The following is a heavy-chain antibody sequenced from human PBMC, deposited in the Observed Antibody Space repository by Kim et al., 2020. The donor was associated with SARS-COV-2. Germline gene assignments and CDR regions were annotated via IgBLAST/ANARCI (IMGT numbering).Heavy chain of an antibody. V-gene: IGHV6-1*01. Sequence: SQTLSLTFAISGDRVSSNSADWNWLRQSPSRGLEWLGRTYYRSKWSNDYAVSVKSRITINPDTSKNQFSLQLNSVTPEDTAVYYCARERVAAAVRVFDYWGPGTLVTAS. CDR3: ARERVAAAVRVFDY. D-gene: IGHD6-13*01. CDR2: TYYRSKWSN. J-gene: IGHJ4*02. CDR1: GDRVSSNSAD.